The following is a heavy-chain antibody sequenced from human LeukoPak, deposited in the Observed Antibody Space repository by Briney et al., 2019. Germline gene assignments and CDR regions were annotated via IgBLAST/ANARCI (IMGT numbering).Heavy chain of an antibody. Sequence: ASVKVSCKASGYTFTGYYMHWVRQAPGQGLEWMGWINPNSGGTNYARKFQGWVTMTRDTSISTAYMELSRLRSDDTAVYYCARDLFTAAAGNAFDIWGQGTMVTVSS. J-gene: IGHJ3*02. CDR2: INPNSGGT. CDR3: ARDLFTAAAGNAFDI. V-gene: IGHV1-2*04. CDR1: GYTFTGYY. D-gene: IGHD6-13*01.